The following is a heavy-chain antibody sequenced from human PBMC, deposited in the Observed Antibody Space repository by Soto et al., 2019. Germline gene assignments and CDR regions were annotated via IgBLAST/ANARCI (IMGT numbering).Heavy chain of an antibody. CDR2: IYYSGST. J-gene: IGHJ4*02. D-gene: IGHD6-13*01. V-gene: IGHV4-31*03. Sequence: SETLSLTCTVSGGSISSGGYYWSWIRQHPGKGLEWIGYIYYSGSTYYNPSLKSRVTISVDTSKNQFSLKLSSVTAADTAVYYCAKLEATAAAGGGFDYWGRGTLVTVSS. CDR1: GGSISSGGYY. CDR3: AKLEATAAAGGGFDY.